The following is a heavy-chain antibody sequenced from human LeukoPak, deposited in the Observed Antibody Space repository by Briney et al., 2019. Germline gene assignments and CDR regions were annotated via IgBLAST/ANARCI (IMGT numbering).Heavy chain of an antibody. J-gene: IGHJ4*02. D-gene: IGHD3-22*01. CDR3: ARDGYYYDSSGEAGFDY. CDR1: GYTFTSYG. Sequence: ASVKVSCKASGYTFTSYGISWVRQAPGQGLEWMGWISAYNGNTNYAQKLQGRVTMTTDTSTSTAYMELRSLRSDETAVYYCARDGYYYDSSGEAGFDYWGQGTLVTVSS. V-gene: IGHV1-18*01. CDR2: ISAYNGNT.